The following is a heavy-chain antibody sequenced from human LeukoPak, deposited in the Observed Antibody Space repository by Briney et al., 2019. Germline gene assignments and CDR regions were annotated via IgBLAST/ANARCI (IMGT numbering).Heavy chain of an antibody. Sequence: GAPVKVSCKASGYSFTSYGISWVRRAPGQGLEWMGWISVYNGNTNYAQTFQGRVTMTTDTSTSTAYMELRSLRSDDTAVYYCARDDGDSGSYLGGYDAFDIWGQGTMVTVSS. D-gene: IGHD1-26*01. CDR3: ARDDGDSGSYLGGYDAFDI. V-gene: IGHV1-18*01. CDR2: ISVYNGNT. J-gene: IGHJ3*02. CDR1: GYSFTSYG.